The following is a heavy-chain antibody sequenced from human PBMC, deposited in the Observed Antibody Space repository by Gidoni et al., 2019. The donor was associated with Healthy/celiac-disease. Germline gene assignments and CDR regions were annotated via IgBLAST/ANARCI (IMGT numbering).Heavy chain of an antibody. V-gene: IGHV1-69*01. D-gene: IGHD2-2*01. CDR3: AREIKYCSSTSCWVSRESGMDV. Sequence: QVQLVQSGAEVKKPGSSVKVSCKASGGTFSSYAISWVRQAPGQGLEWMGGIIPNFGTANYAQKFQGRVTITADESTSTAYMELSSLRSEDTAVYYCAREIKYCSSTSCWVSRESGMDVWGQGTTVTVSS. CDR2: IIPNFGTA. CDR1: GGTFSSYA. J-gene: IGHJ6*02.